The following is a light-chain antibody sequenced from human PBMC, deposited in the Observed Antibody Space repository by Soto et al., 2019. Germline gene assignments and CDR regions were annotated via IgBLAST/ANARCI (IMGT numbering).Light chain of an antibody. CDR2: DVS. J-gene: IGLJ2*01. V-gene: IGLV2-14*01. CDR1: SSDVGGYNY. CDR3: SSYTSSSTVV. Sequence: QSALTQPASVSGSPGQSITISCTGTSSDVGGYNYVSWYQQHPGKAPKLMIFDVSNRPSEVSNRFSGSRSGNTASLTISGLQADDEAAYYCSSYTSSSTVVFGGVTKLTVL.